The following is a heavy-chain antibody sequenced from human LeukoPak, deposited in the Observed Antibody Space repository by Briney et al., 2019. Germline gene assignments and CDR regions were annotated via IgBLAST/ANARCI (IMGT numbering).Heavy chain of an antibody. CDR3: AKIVYSSSWYPLDYGMDV. J-gene: IGHJ6*02. D-gene: IGHD6-13*01. Sequence: GGSLRLSCAASGFTFDDYAMHWVRQAPGKGLEWVSLISGDGGSTYYADSVKGRFTISRDNSKNSLYLQMNSLRTEDTALYYCAKIVYSSSWYPLDYGMDVWGQGTTVTVSS. CDR2: ISGDGGST. V-gene: IGHV3-43*02. CDR1: GFTFDDYA.